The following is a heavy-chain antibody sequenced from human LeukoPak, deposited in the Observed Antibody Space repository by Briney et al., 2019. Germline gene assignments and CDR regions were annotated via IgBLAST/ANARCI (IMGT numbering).Heavy chain of an antibody. J-gene: IGHJ4*02. D-gene: IGHD6-19*01. CDR2: INWNGGTI. CDR1: GFIFDDYD. V-gene: IGHV3-20*04. CDR3: ARDLGSGWPADY. Sequence: GGSLRLSCAASGFIFDDYDIDWVRQTPGKGLEWVSHINWNGGTINYADSVKGRFTIFRDNSRSTLYLQMHSLRPDDTALYYCARDLGSGWPADYWGQGTLVTVSS.